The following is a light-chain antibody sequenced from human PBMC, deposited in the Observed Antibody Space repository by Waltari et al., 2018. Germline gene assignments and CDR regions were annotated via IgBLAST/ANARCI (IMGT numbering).Light chain of an antibody. Sequence: EIVMTHSPATLPVSPGESATLSCRASQSIRNNLAWYQQQPGQAPSLLIHSTSIWATGIPTRFNGSGSGTEFTLSISSLQSEDFALYYCHHYNNWGTFGQGTKVEFK. J-gene: IGKJ1*01. CDR1: QSIRNN. CDR2: STS. CDR3: HHYNNWGT. V-gene: IGKV3-15*01.